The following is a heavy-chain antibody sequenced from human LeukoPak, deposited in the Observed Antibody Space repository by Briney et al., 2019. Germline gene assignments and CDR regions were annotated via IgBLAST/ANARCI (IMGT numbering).Heavy chain of an antibody. CDR3: ARDGKVLRFLEWDYYGMDV. Sequence: GASVKVSCKASGYTFTSYYMHWVRQAPVQGLEWMGIINPSGGSTSYAQKFQGRVTMTRDTSTSTVYMELSSLRSEDTAVYYCARDGKVLRFLEWDYYGMDVWGQGTTVTVSS. J-gene: IGHJ6*02. D-gene: IGHD3-3*01. CDR1: GYTFTSYY. CDR2: INPSGGST. V-gene: IGHV1-46*01.